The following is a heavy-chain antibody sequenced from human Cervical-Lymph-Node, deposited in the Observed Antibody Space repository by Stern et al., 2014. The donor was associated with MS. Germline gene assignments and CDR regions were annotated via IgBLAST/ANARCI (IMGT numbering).Heavy chain of an antibody. J-gene: IGHJ6*02. CDR1: GFTFSSYA. CDR2: ISNDGSNK. D-gene: IGHD4-17*01. V-gene: IGHV3-30*01. CDR3: ARDGSYGDYDYYGMDV. Sequence: VHLVDSGGGVVQPGRSLRLSCAASGFTFSSYALHWVRQAPGKGLEWVAVISNDGSNKYYADSVKGRFTISRDNSKNTLYRQMNSLRGEDTAVYYCARDGSYGDYDYYGMDVWGQGTTVTVSS.